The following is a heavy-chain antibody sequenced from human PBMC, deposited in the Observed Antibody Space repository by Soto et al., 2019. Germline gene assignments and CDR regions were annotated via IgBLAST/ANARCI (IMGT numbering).Heavy chain of an antibody. V-gene: IGHV3-48*01. D-gene: IGHD7-27*01. CDR1: TFIFSTYW. CDR3: ARDLSWGSNWYYYMDV. CDR2: IRSSSSVI. Sequence: AGGSLRLSCAAPTFIFSTYWMTWVRQAPGKGLEWVSYIRSSSSVIDYADSVKGRFTVSRDNARNSLYLQMNSLRAEDTAVYYCARDLSWGSNWYYYMDVWGKGTTVTVSS. J-gene: IGHJ6*03.